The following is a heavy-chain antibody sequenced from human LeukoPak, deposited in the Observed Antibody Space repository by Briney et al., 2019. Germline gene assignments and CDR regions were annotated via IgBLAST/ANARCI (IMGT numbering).Heavy chain of an antibody. V-gene: IGHV3-23*01. Sequence: GGSLRLSCAVSGFTFSSYAMSWVRQAPGKGLEWVSAISDSGGSTYYAGSVKGRFTISRDNSKNTLYLQMNSLRAEDTAVYYCVKDRGGNSGSAEYFQHWGQGTLVTVSS. J-gene: IGHJ1*01. CDR1: GFTFSSYA. CDR3: VKDRGGNSGSAEYFQH. D-gene: IGHD4-23*01. CDR2: ISDSGGST.